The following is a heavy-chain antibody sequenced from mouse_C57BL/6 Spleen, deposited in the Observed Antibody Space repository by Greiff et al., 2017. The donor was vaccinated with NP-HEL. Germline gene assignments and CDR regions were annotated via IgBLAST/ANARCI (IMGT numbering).Heavy chain of an antibody. V-gene: IGHV1-15*01. CDR1: GYTFTDYE. CDR2: IDPETGGT. CDR3: TRDGLRGGAGFAY. D-gene: IGHD2-4*01. J-gene: IGHJ3*01. Sequence: VQLQQSGAELVRPGASVTLSCKASGYTFTDYEMHWVKQTPVHGLEWIGAIDPETGGTAYNQKFKGKAILTADKSSSTAYMELRSLTSEDSAVYYCTRDGLRGGAGFAYWGQGTLVTVSA.